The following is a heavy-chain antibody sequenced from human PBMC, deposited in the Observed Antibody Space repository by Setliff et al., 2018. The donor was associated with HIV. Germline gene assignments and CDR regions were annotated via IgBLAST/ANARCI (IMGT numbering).Heavy chain of an antibody. CDR3: VTTDYFYGRNNFEY. V-gene: IGHV4-4*09. Sequence: PSETLSLTCTVSGGSISGYHWNWLRQTPGKGPEWIGYIYTSRGTNYNRSLRTRVIISVDTSNQFSLKLTSVTAADTALYYCVTTDYFYGRNNFEYWGQGALVTVSS. CDR2: IYTSRGT. CDR1: GGSISGYH. D-gene: IGHD3-10*01. J-gene: IGHJ4*02.